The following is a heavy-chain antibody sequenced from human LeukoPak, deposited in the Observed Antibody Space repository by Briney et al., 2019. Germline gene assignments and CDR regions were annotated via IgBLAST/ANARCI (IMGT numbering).Heavy chain of an antibody. CDR3: ARDHEMTGDVYFYYVNV. CDR1: GGTFSSYA. V-gene: IGHV1-69*05. CDR2: IVPMFGTP. D-gene: IGHD3-10*01. J-gene: IGHJ6*03. Sequence: ASVKVSCKAPGGTFSSYAISGVRQAPGQGLEWMGGIVPMFGTPDNAHKFRGRVSITTDEYMSTAYIDVTSVPSEDRAVYYCARDHEMTGDVYFYYVNVWGKGATVTVSS.